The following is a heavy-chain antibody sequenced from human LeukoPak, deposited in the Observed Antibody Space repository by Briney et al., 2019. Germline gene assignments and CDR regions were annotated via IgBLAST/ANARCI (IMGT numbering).Heavy chain of an antibody. Sequence: GGSPRLSCAASGFTVSSHYMTWVRQAPGKGPEWVSVIYGGDTTYYADSVKGRFTISRDSSKNTLYLQMSNLRVEDTAVYYCGRSENYYYDRSGPDYWGQGTLVTVSS. CDR1: GFTVSSHY. J-gene: IGHJ4*02. V-gene: IGHV3-53*01. D-gene: IGHD3-22*01. CDR2: IYGGDTT. CDR3: GRSENYYYDRSGPDY.